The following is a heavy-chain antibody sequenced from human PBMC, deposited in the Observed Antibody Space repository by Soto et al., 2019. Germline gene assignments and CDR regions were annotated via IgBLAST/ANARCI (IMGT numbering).Heavy chain of an antibody. J-gene: IGHJ4*02. Sequence: PRGALRLSSTASGFTFSSYSMNWVRQAPGKVLEWVSYISSSSSTIYYADSVKGRFTISRDNDKNSLYLQMNSLRAEDTAFYYCARDHNEDFGYDLDYFDYWGQGTLVTVSS. V-gene: IGHV3-48*04. CDR3: ARDHNEDFGYDLDYFDY. CDR2: ISSSSSTI. CDR1: GFTFSSYS. D-gene: IGHD5-12*01.